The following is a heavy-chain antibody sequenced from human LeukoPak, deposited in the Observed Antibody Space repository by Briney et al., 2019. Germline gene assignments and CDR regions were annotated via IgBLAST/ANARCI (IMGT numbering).Heavy chain of an antibody. V-gene: IGHV1-18*04. CDR1: GYTFTSYY. Sequence: GASVKVSCKASGYTFTSYYMHWVRQAPGQGLEWMGWVSTYNGNTNYVPKYQGRVTMTTDTSTSTAYMELRSLRSDDTAVYYCARDVDTATDQINDYWGQGTLVTVSS. D-gene: IGHD5-18*01. CDR2: VSTYNGNT. CDR3: ARDVDTATDQINDY. J-gene: IGHJ4*02.